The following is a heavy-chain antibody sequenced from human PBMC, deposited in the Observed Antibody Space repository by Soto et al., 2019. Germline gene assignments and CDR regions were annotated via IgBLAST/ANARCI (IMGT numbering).Heavy chain of an antibody. D-gene: IGHD2-2*01. V-gene: IGHV1-2*04. Sequence: QVQLVQSGAEVKKPGASVKVSCKASGYTFTGYYMHWVRQAPGQGLEWMGWINPNSGGTNYAQKFQGWVTMTRDTSISTAYMELRRLRSDDTAVYYCARGTRIVVVPAAIYYYYMDVWGKGTTVTVSS. CDR2: INPNSGGT. J-gene: IGHJ6*03. CDR3: ARGTRIVVVPAAIYYYYMDV. CDR1: GYTFTGYY.